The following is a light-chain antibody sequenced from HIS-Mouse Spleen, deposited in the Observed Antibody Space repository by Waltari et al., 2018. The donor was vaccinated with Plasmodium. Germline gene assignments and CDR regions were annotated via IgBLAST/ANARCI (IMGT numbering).Light chain of an antibody. J-gene: IGLJ3*02. Sequence: SYELTQPPSVSVSPGQTARITCSGDALPKKYAYWYQQKSGQAPVLFIYEDSKRPSGIPEGFSGSSSGTMATLTIRGAQVEDEADYYCYSTDSSGNHRVCGGGTKLTVL. CDR2: EDS. V-gene: IGLV3-10*01. CDR3: YSTDSSGNHRV. CDR1: ALPKKY.